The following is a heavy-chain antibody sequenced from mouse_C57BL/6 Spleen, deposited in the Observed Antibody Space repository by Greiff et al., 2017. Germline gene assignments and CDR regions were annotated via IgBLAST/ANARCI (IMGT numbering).Heavy chain of an antibody. CDR3: ARRRALTRYFDV. CDR1: GYTFTSYW. J-gene: IGHJ1*03. Sequence: QVQLQQPGAELVKPGASVKLSCKASGYTFTSYWMQWVKQRPGQGLEWIGEIDPSDSYTNYNQKFKGKATLTVDTSSSTAYMQLSSRTSEDSAVYYCARRRALTRYFDVWGTGTTVTVSS. D-gene: IGHD2-12*01. V-gene: IGHV1-50*01. CDR2: IDPSDSYT.